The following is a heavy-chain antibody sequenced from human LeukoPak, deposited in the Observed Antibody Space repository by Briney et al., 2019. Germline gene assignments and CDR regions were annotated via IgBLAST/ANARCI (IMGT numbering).Heavy chain of an antibody. J-gene: IGHJ4*02. CDR2: INPDTGGT. CDR1: GYIFTCHY. V-gene: IGHV1-2*02. CDR3: AGSARSNTYCSYYFDY. D-gene: IGHD2-21*02. Sequence: GASVKVSCKASGYIFTCHYIDWVRQTPGEGLEWMGWINPDTGGTNYAQKFQGRVTVTRDTSINTAYMVLSGLRSDDTAVYYCAGSARSNTYCSYYFDYWGQGTLITVSS.